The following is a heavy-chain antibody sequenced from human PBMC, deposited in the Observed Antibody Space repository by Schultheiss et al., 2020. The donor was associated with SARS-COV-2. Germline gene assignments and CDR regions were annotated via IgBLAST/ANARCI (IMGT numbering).Heavy chain of an antibody. Sequence: SETLSLTCTVSGGSISSYYWSWIRQPPGKGLEWIGEINHSGSTNYNPSLKSRVTISVDTSKNQFSLKLSSVTAADTAVYYCARGSSSWYHNWFDPWGQGTLVTVSS. CDR2: INHSGST. CDR3: ARGSSSWYHNWFDP. D-gene: IGHD6-13*01. CDR1: GGSISSYY. J-gene: IGHJ5*02. V-gene: IGHV4-34*01.